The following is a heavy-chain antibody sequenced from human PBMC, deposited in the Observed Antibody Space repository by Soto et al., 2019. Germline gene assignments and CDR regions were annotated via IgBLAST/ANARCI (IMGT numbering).Heavy chain of an antibody. CDR2: INSDGSST. CDR3: ARGVRSYYYDGSGYGPVDY. V-gene: IGHV3-74*01. CDR1: GFTFSSYW. J-gene: IGHJ4*02. Sequence: PGGSLRLACAASGFTFSSYWMHWVRQAPGKGLVWVSRINSDGSSTSYADSVKGRFTISRDNAKNTLYLQMNSLRAEDTAVYYCARGVRSYYYDGSGYGPVDYWGQGTLVTVSS. D-gene: IGHD3-22*01.